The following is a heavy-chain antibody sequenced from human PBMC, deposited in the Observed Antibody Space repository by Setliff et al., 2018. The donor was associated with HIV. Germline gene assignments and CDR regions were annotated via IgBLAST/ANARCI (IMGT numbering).Heavy chain of an antibody. V-gene: IGHV3-15*01. Sequence: PGGSLRLSCAASGFTFSNSWMTWVRQAPGKGLEWVGRIKTKTQRGTTGYAAPAKGRFIISRDDSKNTLYLQMNSPRSEDTAVYYCVTGVGTSSVDYWGQGTMVTVSS. D-gene: IGHD3-22*01. CDR3: VTGVGTSSVDY. CDR1: GFTFSNSW. CDR2: IKTKTQRGTT. J-gene: IGHJ4*02.